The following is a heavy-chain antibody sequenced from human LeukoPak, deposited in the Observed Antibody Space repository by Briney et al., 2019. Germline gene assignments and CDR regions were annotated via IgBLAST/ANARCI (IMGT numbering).Heavy chain of an antibody. CDR3: AKHIAYYYDSSGYHIDY. V-gene: IGHV3-23*01. Sequence: GGSLRLSCAASGFTFSDYAMSWVRQAPGKGLEWVSGISGGGGSTYYADSVKGRFTISRDNSKNTLFLQMNSPRAEDTAVYYCAKHIAYYYDSSGYHIDYWGQGTLVTVSS. CDR1: GFTFSDYA. CDR2: ISGGGGST. J-gene: IGHJ4*02. D-gene: IGHD3-22*01.